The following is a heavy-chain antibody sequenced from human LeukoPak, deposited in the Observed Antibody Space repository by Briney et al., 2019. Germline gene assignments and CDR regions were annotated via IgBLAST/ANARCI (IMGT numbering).Heavy chain of an antibody. J-gene: IGHJ4*02. CDR2: IKQDGSEK. D-gene: IGHD3-3*01. V-gene: IGHV3-7*03. CDR1: GFTFSSYW. Sequence: GGSLRLSCAASGFTFSSYWMSWVRQAPGKGLEWVANIKQDGSEKYYVDSVKGRFTISRDNAKNSLYLQMNSLRAEDTAVYYCASGGPGVVTLYYFDYWGQGTLVTVSS. CDR3: ASGGPGVVTLYYFDY.